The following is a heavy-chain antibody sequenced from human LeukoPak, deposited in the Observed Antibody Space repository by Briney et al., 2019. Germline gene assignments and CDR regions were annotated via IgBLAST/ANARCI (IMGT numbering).Heavy chain of an antibody. Sequence: ASVKVSCKASGYTFTSYDINWVRQATGQGLEWMGWMSPNSGNTGYAQKFQGRVTITRNTSISTAYMELSSLRSEDTAVYYCAVTGSWKGSDAFDIWGQGTMVTVSS. J-gene: IGHJ3*02. CDR3: AVTGSWKGSDAFDI. CDR2: MSPNSGNT. CDR1: GYTFTSYD. V-gene: IGHV1-8*03. D-gene: IGHD3-9*01.